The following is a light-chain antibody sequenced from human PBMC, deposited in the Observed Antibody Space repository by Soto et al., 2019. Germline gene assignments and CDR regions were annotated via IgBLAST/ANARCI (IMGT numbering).Light chain of an antibody. J-gene: IGKJ1*01. CDR3: QHYGSSPKT. V-gene: IGKV3-20*01. CDR1: QSIISSY. CDR2: GAS. Sequence: EVVLTQSPGTLSLSPGERATLSCRASQSIISSYLAWYQQKPGRAPRLLIYGASSRATGIPDRFSGSGSGTDFTLIISRLEPEYFAVYYCQHYGSSPKTFGQGTKVEIK.